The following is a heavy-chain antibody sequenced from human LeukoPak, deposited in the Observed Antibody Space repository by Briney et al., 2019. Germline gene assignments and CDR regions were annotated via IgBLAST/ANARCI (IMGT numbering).Heavy chain of an antibody. J-gene: IGHJ5*02. CDR1: GGSIRSHENY. CDR2: IYQSGSI. D-gene: IGHD3-9*01. Sequence: SETLSLTCTVSGGSIRSHENYWSWIRQLPGQGLEWIGYIYQSGSIYCNPSLKSRVTISVDTSKSQFSLKLSSVTAADTAVYYCARAHNYDSLTGYYIDPWGQGTLVTVSS. CDR3: ARAHNYDSLTGYYIDP. V-gene: IGHV4-31*03.